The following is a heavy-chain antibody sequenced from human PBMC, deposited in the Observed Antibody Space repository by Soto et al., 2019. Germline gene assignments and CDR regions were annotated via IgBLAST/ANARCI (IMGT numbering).Heavy chain of an antibody. CDR3: AKDKVARMYYFDY. D-gene: IGHD5-12*01. J-gene: IGHJ4*02. CDR1: GFTFSSYG. Sequence: LRLSCAASGFTFSSYGMHWVRQAPGKGLEWVAVISYDGSNKYYADSVKGRFTISRDNSKNTLYLQMNSLRAEDTAVYYCAKDKVARMYYFDYWGQGTLVTVSS. V-gene: IGHV3-30*18. CDR2: ISYDGSNK.